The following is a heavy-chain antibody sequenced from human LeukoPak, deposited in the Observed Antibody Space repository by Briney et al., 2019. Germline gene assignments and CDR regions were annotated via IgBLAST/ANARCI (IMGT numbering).Heavy chain of an antibody. V-gene: IGHV3-7*04. Sequence: GGSLRLSCAASGFTFSSYWMSWFRQAPGKGLEWVANIKQDGSEKYYVDSVKGRFTISRDNAKSSLYLQMNSLRAEDTAVYYCARGSSSWYHSVNDYWGQGTLVTVSS. J-gene: IGHJ4*02. CDR3: ARGSSSWYHSVNDY. CDR2: IKQDGSEK. CDR1: GFTFSSYW. D-gene: IGHD6-13*01.